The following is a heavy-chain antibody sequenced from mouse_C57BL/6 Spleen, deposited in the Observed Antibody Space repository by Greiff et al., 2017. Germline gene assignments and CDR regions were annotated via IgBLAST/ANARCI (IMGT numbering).Heavy chain of an antibody. CDR3: ARERERVDYGGYFDV. D-gene: IGHD2-4*01. CDR2: IGSGGST. Sequence: VQGVESGPGLVQPSQSLSITCTVSGFSLTSYGVHWVRQSPGKGLEWLGVIGSGGSTDYNAAFISRLSISKDNSKSQVFFKMNSLQADDTAIYYCARERERVDYGGYFDVWGTGTTVTVSS. V-gene: IGHV2-2*01. CDR1: GFSLTSYG. J-gene: IGHJ1*03.